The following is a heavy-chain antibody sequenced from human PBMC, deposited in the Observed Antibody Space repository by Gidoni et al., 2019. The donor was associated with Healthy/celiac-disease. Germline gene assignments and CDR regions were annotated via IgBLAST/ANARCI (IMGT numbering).Heavy chain of an antibody. Sequence: EVQLVESGGGLVQPGRSLRLSCAASGFPFDVYAMHWVRQAPGKGLEWVSGISWNSGSIGYADSVKGRFTISRDNAKNSLYLQMNSLRAEDTALYYCAKDFNDILTGYLAFDIWGQGTMVTVSS. D-gene: IGHD3-9*01. CDR1: GFPFDVYA. J-gene: IGHJ3*02. V-gene: IGHV3-9*01. CDR2: ISWNSGSI. CDR3: AKDFNDILTGYLAFDI.